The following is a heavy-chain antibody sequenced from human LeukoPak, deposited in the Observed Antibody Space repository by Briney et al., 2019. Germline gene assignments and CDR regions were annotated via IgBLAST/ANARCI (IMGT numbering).Heavy chain of an antibody. D-gene: IGHD3-3*01. CDR3: SRGAYDFWSGYHQIDY. CDR1: GGSISSSSYY. J-gene: IGHJ4*02. Sequence: SETLSLTCTVSGGSISSSSYYWGWIRPPPGKGLEWIGSIYYSGSTYYNPSLKRRVTISVDTSKNQFSLKLSSVTAADTAVYYCSRGAYDFWSGYHQIDYWGQGTLVTVSS. V-gene: IGHV4-39*01. CDR2: IYYSGST.